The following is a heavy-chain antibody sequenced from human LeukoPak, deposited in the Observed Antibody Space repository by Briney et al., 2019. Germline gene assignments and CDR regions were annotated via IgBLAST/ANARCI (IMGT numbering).Heavy chain of an antibody. CDR2: ISYDGSNK. CDR3: ARVIPGPGDTAMVP. CDR1: GFTFSSYA. D-gene: IGHD5-18*01. V-gene: IGHV3-30*04. J-gene: IGHJ5*02. Sequence: SGGSLRLSCAASGFTFSSYAMHWVRQAPGKGLEWVAVISYDGSNKYYADSVKGRFTISRDNSKNTLYLQVNSLRAEDTAVYYCARVIPGPGDTAMVPWGQGTLVTVSS.